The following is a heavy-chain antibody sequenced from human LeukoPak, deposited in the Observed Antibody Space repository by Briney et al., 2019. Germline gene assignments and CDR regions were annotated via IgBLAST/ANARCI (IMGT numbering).Heavy chain of an antibody. CDR3: ARVPLFFGYFDY. CDR2: IYYSGST. D-gene: IGHD3-3*01. CDR1: GGSISSYY. V-gene: IGHV4-59*08. J-gene: IGHJ4*02. Sequence: SETLSLTCTVSGGSISSYYWSWIRQPPGKGLEWIGYIYYSGSTNYNPSLKSRVTISADTSKNQFSVKLSSVTAADTAVYYCARVPLFFGYFDYWGQGTLVPVSS.